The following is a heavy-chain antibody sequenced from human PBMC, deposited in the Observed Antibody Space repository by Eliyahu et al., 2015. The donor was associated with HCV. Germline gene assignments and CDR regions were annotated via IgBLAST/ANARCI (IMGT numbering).Heavy chain of an antibody. Sequence: EVQLVESGGGLVQPGGSLRLSCAASGFXFSNYVMSWVRQAPGKGLEWVSAISNSGGSTYYADSVKGRFTISRDNSKNTLYLQMHSLRAEDTALYYCAKAIQVLLTASDYWGQGTLVTVSS. D-gene: IGHD2-21*02. CDR3: AKAIQVLLTASDY. CDR1: GFXFSNYV. J-gene: IGHJ4*02. CDR2: ISNSGGST. V-gene: IGHV3-23*04.